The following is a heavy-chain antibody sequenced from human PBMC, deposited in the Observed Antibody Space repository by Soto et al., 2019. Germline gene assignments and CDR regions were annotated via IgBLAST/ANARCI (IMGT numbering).Heavy chain of an antibody. CDR1: GFTFSSYV. CDR3: ARAGCDGGSCYTLVGLRYGMDV. CDR2: ISYDGNNK. V-gene: IGHV3-30-3*01. Sequence: QVQLVESGGGVVQPGRSLRLSCAASGFTFSSYVMYWVRQAPGKGLEWVVVISYDGNNKYYADSVKGRFTISRDNSKNTLYLQMNSLRGEDTAVYYCARAGCDGGSCYTLVGLRYGMDVWGQGTTVTVSS. D-gene: IGHD2-15*01. J-gene: IGHJ6*02.